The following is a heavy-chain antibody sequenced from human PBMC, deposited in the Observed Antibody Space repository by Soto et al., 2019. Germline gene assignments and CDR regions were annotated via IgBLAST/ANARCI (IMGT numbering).Heavy chain of an antibody. CDR1: GFTFSSYA. CDR3: AKVPRGIAAAGNKGWFDP. CDR2: ISGSGGST. Sequence: VGSLRLSCAASGFTFSSYAMSWVRHSPGKGLEWVSAISGSGGSTYYADSVKGRFTISRDNSKNTLYLQMNSLRAEDTAVYYCAKVPRGIAAAGNKGWFDPWGQGTLVTVSS. V-gene: IGHV3-23*01. J-gene: IGHJ5*02. D-gene: IGHD6-13*01.